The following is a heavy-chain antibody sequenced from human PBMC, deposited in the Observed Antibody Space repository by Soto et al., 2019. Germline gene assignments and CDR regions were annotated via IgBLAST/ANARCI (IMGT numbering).Heavy chain of an antibody. CDR1: GFTFSSYD. D-gene: IGHD1-20*01. J-gene: IGHJ4*02. Sequence: PGGSLRLSCAASGFTFSSYDMHWVRQATGKGLEWVSAIGTAGDTYYPGSVKGRFTISRENAKNSLYLQMNSLRAGDTAVYYCARSRRLYNTPTIDLYNWGQETLITVSS. V-gene: IGHV3-13*01. CDR3: ARSRRLYNTPTIDLYN. CDR2: IGTAGDT.